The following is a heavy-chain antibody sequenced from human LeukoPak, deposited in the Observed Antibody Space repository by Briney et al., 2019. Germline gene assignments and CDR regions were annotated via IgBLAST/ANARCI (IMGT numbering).Heavy chain of an antibody. CDR2: INAYNGNT. J-gene: IGHJ4*02. Sequence: ASVKVSCKAFGYTFSSYGFSWVRQAPGRGLEWMGWINAYNGNTNYAQNLQGRVTMTTDTSTSTAYMELRSLRSDDTAVYYCARRQGTTLNFDYWGQGTLVTVSS. V-gene: IGHV1-18*01. CDR3: ARRQGTTLNFDY. D-gene: IGHD1-1*01. CDR1: GYTFSSYG.